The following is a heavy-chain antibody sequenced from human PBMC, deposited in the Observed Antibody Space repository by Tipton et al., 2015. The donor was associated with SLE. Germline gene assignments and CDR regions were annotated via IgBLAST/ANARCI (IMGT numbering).Heavy chain of an antibody. Sequence: LRLSCTVSGDSISNYYWSWIRQPPEKGLEWIGYISYSGSTNYNPSLKSRVAISIDTSKNQFSLKVNSVTAADTAVYYCARGRVVPAGNFDYWGQGTLVTASS. J-gene: IGHJ4*02. CDR2: ISYSGST. D-gene: IGHD2-2*01. V-gene: IGHV4-59*01. CDR1: GDSISNYY. CDR3: ARGRVVPAGNFDY.